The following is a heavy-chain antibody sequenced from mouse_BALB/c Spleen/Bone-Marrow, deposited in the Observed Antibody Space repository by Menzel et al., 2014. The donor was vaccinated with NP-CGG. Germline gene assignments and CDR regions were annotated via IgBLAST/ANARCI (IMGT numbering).Heavy chain of an antibody. D-gene: IGHD1-1*01. CDR2: INPDSSTI. CDR1: GFDFSRYW. V-gene: IGHV4-1*02. CDR3: ARLGYYGAMAY. Sequence: VQLQQSGGGLVQPGGSLKLSCAASGFDFSRYWMSWVRQAPGKGLEWIGEINPDSSTINYTPSLKDKFIISRDNAKNTLYLQMSKVRSEDTALYYCARLGYYGAMAYWGQGTSVTVSS. J-gene: IGHJ4*01.